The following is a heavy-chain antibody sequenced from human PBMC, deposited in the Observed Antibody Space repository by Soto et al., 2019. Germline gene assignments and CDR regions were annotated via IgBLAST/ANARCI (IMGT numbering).Heavy chain of an antibody. Sequence: SQTLSLTCAISGDSVSSNSVTWNWIRQSPSGGLEGLGKTYYTSTWNNVYAGSVKSRITINPDTSKNQVSLQVNSVTPEDTAAYYCARKWSNSGGIGHDIWGRGTMVAVSS. CDR1: GDSVSSNSVT. CDR2: TYYTSTWNN. D-gene: IGHD6-25*01. V-gene: IGHV6-1*01. J-gene: IGHJ3*02. CDR3: ARKWSNSGGIGHDI.